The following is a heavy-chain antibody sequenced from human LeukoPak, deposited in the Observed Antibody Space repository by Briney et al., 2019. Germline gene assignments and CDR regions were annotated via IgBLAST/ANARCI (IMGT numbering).Heavy chain of an antibody. CDR2: IYHSGRT. D-gene: IGHD1-20*01. CDR1: GYSISSDYS. CDR3: ATYNWDDPDAFDI. Sequence: SETLSLTCAVSGYSISSDYSWGWIRQPPGKGLEWIGSIYHSGRTYYEPSLKSRITISLDTSKNQFSLKLSSVTAADTAVYYCATYNWDDPDAFDIWGQGTMVTVSS. V-gene: IGHV4-38-2*01. J-gene: IGHJ3*02.